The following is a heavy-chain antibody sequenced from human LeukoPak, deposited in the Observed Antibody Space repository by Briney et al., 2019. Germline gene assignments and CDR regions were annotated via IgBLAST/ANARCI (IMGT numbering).Heavy chain of an antibody. CDR3: AKGAPPRDYYDSSGYYFY. Sequence: GGSLRLSCAASGFTVSSHFMNWVRQAPGKGLEWVSVIYSGGSTYYAGSVKGRFTISRDNSKNTLYLQMNSLRAEDTAVYYCAKGAPPRDYYDSSGYYFYWGQGTLVTVSS. J-gene: IGHJ4*02. CDR2: IYSGGST. CDR1: GFTVSSHF. D-gene: IGHD3-22*01. V-gene: IGHV3-53*01.